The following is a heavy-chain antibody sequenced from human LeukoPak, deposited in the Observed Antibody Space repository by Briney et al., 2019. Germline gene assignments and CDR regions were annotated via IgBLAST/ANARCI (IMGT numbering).Heavy chain of an antibody. CDR2: ISPDGRTT. CDR1: GFTFSSYA. V-gene: IGHV3-74*03. Sequence: PGGSLRLSCAASGFTFSSYAMHWVRQAPGKGLVWVSRISPDGRTTKNADSVEGRFTISRDNARSTLSLLMDSLRDEDTAVYYCAREINKWFDPWGQGTLVTVSS. CDR3: AREINKWFDP. J-gene: IGHJ5*02.